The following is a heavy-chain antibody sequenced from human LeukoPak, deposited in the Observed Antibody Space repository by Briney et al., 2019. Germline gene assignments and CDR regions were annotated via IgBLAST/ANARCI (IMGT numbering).Heavy chain of an antibody. D-gene: IGHD5-18*01. CDR3: ARDHIYSFPGFDI. J-gene: IGHJ3*02. CDR2: ISAYNGNT. V-gene: IGHV1-18*01. Sequence: ASVKVSCKASGYTFTSYGISWVRQAPGQGLEWMGWISAYNGNTNYAQKLQGRVTMTTDTSTSTAYVELRSLRSDDTAVYYCARDHIYSFPGFDIWGQGTMVTVSS. CDR1: GYTFTSYG.